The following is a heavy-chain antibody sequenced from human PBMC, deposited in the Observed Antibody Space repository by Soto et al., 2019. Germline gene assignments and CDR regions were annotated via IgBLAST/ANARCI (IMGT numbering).Heavy chain of an antibody. J-gene: IGHJ4*02. CDR2: ISYDGSNK. D-gene: IGHD3-22*01. CDR1: GFTFSSYG. Sequence: GGSLRLSCAASGFTFSSYGMHWVRQAPGKGLEWVAVISYDGSNKYYADSVKGRSTISRDNSKNTLYLQMNSLRAEDTAVYYCATVFSGYTDYWGQGTLVTVSS. V-gene: IGHV3-30*03. CDR3: ATVFSGYTDY.